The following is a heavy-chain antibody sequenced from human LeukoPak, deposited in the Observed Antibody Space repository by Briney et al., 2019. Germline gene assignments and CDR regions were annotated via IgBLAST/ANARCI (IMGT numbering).Heavy chain of an antibody. CDR1: GGSITSGEDY. D-gene: IGHD2-15*01. CDR2: IYYSANT. J-gene: IGHJ3*02. V-gene: IGHV4-31*03. Sequence: SQTLSLTCTVSGGSITSGEDYWSWIRQHPGKGLEWIGYIYYSANTYYNPSLKSRVTISVDTSKNQFSLKLSSVTAADTAVYYCARGGLLDAFDIWGQGTMVTVSS. CDR3: ARGGLLDAFDI.